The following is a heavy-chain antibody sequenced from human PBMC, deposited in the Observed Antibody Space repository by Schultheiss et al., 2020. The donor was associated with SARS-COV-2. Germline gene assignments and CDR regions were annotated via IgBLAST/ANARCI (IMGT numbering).Heavy chain of an antibody. CDR3: ASSSSWYTLSFDY. V-gene: IGHV1-2*02. CDR1: GYTFTGYY. D-gene: IGHD6-13*01. CDR2: INPNSGGT. Sequence: ASVKVSCKASGYTFTGYYMHWVRQAPGQGLEWMGWINPNSGGTNYAQKFQGRVTMTRDTSISTAYMELSRLTFDDTAVYYCASSSSWYTLSFDYWGQGTLVTVSS. J-gene: IGHJ4*02.